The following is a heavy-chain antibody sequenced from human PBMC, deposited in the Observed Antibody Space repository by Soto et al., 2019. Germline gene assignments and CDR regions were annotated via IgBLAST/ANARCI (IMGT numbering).Heavy chain of an antibody. D-gene: IGHD5-12*01. V-gene: IGHV3-13*01. CDR2: IGTAGDT. Sequence: PGGSLRLSCVASGFTFSSYDMHWVRQATGKGLEWVSAIGTAGDTYYPGSVKGRFTISRENAKNSLYLQMNSLRAGDTAVYYCARARSGYDHGLYYYYYMDVWGKGTTVTVSS. J-gene: IGHJ6*03. CDR3: ARARSGYDHGLYYYYYMDV. CDR1: GFTFSSYD.